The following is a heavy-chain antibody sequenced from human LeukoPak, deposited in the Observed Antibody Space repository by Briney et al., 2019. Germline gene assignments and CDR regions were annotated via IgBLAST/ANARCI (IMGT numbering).Heavy chain of an antibody. Sequence: SVKVSCKASGGTSSSYAISWVRQAPGQGLEWVGGIIPIFGTANYAQKFQGRVTITTDESTSTAYMELSSLRSEDTAVYYCATDLRYGDYVFFRSDAFDIWGQGTMVTVSS. CDR2: IIPIFGTA. CDR1: GGTSSSYA. D-gene: IGHD4-17*01. J-gene: IGHJ3*02. V-gene: IGHV1-69*05. CDR3: ATDLRYGDYVFFRSDAFDI.